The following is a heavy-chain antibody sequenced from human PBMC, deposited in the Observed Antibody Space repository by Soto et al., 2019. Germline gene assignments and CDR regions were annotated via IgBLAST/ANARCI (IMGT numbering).Heavy chain of an antibody. D-gene: IGHD3-3*01. CDR3: ARDPGDFWSGYYYYFDY. V-gene: IGHV3-74*01. CDR1: GFTFRSYR. CDR2: INSVGCRT. J-gene: IGHJ4*02. Sequence: PGNNQSPSLKASGFTFRSYRMHGLRQAPGRGLVWVSRINSVGCRTSYADSVKGRFTISRDNAKNILFLQMSSLIAEDTVVYYCARDPGDFWSGYYYYFDYWGQGT.